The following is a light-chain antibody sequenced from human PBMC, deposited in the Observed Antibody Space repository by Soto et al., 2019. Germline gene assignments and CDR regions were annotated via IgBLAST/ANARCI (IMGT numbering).Light chain of an antibody. CDR2: DAS. CDR3: QQYSTYPIT. CDR1: QGISNY. J-gene: IGKJ5*01. V-gene: IGKV1-16*02. Sequence: DIQMTQSPSSLSASVGDRVTITCRASQGISNYLAWSQQKPGKAPKSLIYDASSLRSGVPSKFSGSGFGKEFTLTISSLQPEDFATYYCQQYSTYPITFGQGTRLEIK.